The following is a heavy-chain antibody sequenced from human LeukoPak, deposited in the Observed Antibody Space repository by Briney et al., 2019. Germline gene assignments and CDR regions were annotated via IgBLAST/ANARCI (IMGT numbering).Heavy chain of an antibody. Sequence: GGSLRLSCVASGFSLSNFQMYWVRQAPGKGLEWVSIISLDGSTEFYADSVKGRFTISRDTASNTMHLEMNNLRTEDTAVYYCMRDYMGWFDPWGQGTLVTVPS. CDR2: ISLDGSTE. V-gene: IGHV3-30-3*01. CDR3: MRDYMGWFDP. D-gene: IGHD3-10*01. J-gene: IGHJ5*02. CDR1: GFSLSNFQ.